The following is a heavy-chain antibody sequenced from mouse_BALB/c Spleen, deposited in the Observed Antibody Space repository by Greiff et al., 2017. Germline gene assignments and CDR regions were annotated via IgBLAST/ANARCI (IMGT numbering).Heavy chain of an antibody. CDR3: ARVYYEYDLPWFAY. CDR1: GFTFSSYA. J-gene: IGHJ3*01. Sequence: EVKLVESGGGLVTPGGSLKLSCAASGFTFSSYAMSSVRQPPEKRLEWVAAISRGGSPYYPDRVKGRFTLSRDNARNILYLQMSSLRSEDTAMYYCARVYYEYDLPWFAYWGQGTLVTVSA. V-gene: IGHV5-6-5*01. D-gene: IGHD2-4*01. CDR2: ISRGGSP.